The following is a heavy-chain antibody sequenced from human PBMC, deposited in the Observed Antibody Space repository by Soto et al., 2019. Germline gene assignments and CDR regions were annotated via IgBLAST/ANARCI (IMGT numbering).Heavy chain of an antibody. J-gene: IGHJ4*02. CDR3: ASGASRWYPYFCDS. CDR1: EGTFNSYA. Sequence: QAQVVQSGAEVRKPGSSVKLSCKASEGTFNSYAIAWVRQAPGQGLEWMGGIIPYYNTLNYAQKFQDRVTMTADDSTNTVYMELSSLRSDDTAVYFCASGASRWYPYFCDSWAQGTLVTVSS. CDR2: IIPYYNTL. V-gene: IGHV1-69*01. D-gene: IGHD6-13*01.